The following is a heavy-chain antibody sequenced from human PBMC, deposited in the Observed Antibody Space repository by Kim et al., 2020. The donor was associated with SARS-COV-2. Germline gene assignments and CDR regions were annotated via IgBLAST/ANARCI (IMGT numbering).Heavy chain of an antibody. V-gene: IGHV3-30*04. CDR3: ARGQPYYGMDV. CDR1: GFTFSSYA. J-gene: IGHJ6*02. Sequence: GGSLRLSCAASGFTFSSYAMHWVRQAPGKGLEWVAVISYDGSNKYYADSVKGRFTISRDNSKNTLYLQMNSLRAEDTAVYYCARGQPYYGMDVWGQGTTGTVSS. CDR2: ISYDGSNK.